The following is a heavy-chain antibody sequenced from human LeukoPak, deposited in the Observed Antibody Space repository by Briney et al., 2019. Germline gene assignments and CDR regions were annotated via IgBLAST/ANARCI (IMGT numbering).Heavy chain of an antibody. CDR3: AREYYDILTGYYGTAPVDY. CDR2: ISYDGSNK. Sequence: GGSLRLSCAASGFTFSSYWMSWVRQAPGKGLEWVAVISYDGSNKYYADSVKGRFTISRDNSKNTLYLQMNSLRAEDTAVYYCAREYYDILTGYYGTAPVDYWGQGTLVTVSS. V-gene: IGHV3-30*03. D-gene: IGHD3-9*01. J-gene: IGHJ4*02. CDR1: GFTFSSYW.